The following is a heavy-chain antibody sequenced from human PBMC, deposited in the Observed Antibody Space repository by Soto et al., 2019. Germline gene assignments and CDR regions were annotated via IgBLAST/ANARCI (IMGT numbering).Heavy chain of an antibody. J-gene: IGHJ4*02. V-gene: IGHV4-34*01. Sequence: SETLSLTCAVYGGSFSGYYWSWIRPPPGKGLEWIGEINHSGSTNYNPSLKSRVTISVDTSKNQFSLKLSSVTAADTAVYYCARGRIFDYWGQGTLVTVS. CDR1: GGSFSGYY. CDR2: INHSGST. CDR3: ARGRIFDY.